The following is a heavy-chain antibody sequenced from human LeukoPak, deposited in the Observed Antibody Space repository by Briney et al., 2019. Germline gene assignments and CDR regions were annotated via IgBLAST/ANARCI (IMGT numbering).Heavy chain of an antibody. CDR1: GFTFSSYA. D-gene: IGHD2-2*01. CDR3: AKDTYRVCSSTSCYPGVFHF. V-gene: IGHV3-23*01. CDR2: VSVSYSST. Sequence: PAESLTLTCAASGFTFSSYALSWVRQAPGKGLEWVSAVSVSYSSTYYEDYVKGRFTIYRAHSKNTLYLQMKSMRAEDTAVYYCAKDTYRVCSSTSCYPGVFHFWGQGTMVTVSS. J-gene: IGHJ3*01.